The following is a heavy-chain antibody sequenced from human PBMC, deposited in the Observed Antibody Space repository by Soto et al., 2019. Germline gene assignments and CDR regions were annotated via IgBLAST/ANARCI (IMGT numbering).Heavy chain of an antibody. CDR2: IYYSGST. CDR3: ARVLRDGSGSKWDYYMDV. CDR1: GGSISSGGYY. Sequence: SETLSLTCTVSGGSISSGGYYWSWIRQHPGKGLEWIGYIYYSGSTYYNPSLTSRVTISVDTSKNQFSLKLSSVTAADTAVYYCARVLRDGSGSKWDYYMDVWGKGTTVTVSS. J-gene: IGHJ6*03. V-gene: IGHV4-31*03. D-gene: IGHD3-10*01.